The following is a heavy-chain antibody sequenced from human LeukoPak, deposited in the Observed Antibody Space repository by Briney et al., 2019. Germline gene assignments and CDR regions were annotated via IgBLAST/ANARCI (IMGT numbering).Heavy chain of an antibody. V-gene: IGHV1-2*04. D-gene: IGHD2-15*01. CDR2: INPNSGGT. J-gene: IGHJ3*02. CDR1: GYTFTGYY. CDR3: ARERPNQNYCSGGSCTPSDAFDI. Sequence: ASVKVSCKASGYTFTGYYMHWVRQAPGQGLEWMGWINPNSGGTNYAQKFQGWVTMTRDTSISTAYMELSRLRSDDTAVYYCARERPNQNYCSGGSCTPSDAFDIWGQGTTVTVSS.